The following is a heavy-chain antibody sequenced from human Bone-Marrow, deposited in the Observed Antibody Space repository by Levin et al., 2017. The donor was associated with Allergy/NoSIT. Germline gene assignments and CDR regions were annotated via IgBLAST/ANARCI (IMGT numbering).Heavy chain of an antibody. CDR2: ISPNSGDT. V-gene: IGHV1-2*02. CDR3: ARDRGSDDGLDY. D-gene: IGHD3-16*01. CDR1: GYTFTGHY. Sequence: GESLKISCRASGYTFTGHYLHWVRQAPGQGLEWMGWISPNSGDTKYAQKFQGRVTMTGDTSIRTAYMELSTLRSDDTAVYYCARDRGSDDGLDYWGQGTLVTVSS. J-gene: IGHJ4*02.